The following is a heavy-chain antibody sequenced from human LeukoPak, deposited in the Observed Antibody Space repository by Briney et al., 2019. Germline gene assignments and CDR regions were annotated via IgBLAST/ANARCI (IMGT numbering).Heavy chain of an antibody. CDR2: ISAYNGNA. CDR3: AREGRPIGSSFDP. CDR1: GYTFTNYH. Sequence: GASVKVSCKASGYTFTNYHIAWVRQAPGQGLEWMGWISAYNGNANYAQKLQGRVTMTTDTSTSTAYMELSSLRSEDTAVYYCAREGRPIGSSFDPWGQGTLVIVSS. D-gene: IGHD3-10*01. V-gene: IGHV1-18*01. J-gene: IGHJ5*02.